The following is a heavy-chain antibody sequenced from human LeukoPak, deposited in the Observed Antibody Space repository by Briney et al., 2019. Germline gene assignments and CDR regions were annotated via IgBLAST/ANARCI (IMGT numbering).Heavy chain of an antibody. J-gene: IGHJ3*02. V-gene: IGHV3-21*01. Sequence: GGSLRLSCAASGFTFSSYSMNWVRQAPGKGLEWVSSISSSSSCIYYADSVKGRFTISRDNAKNSLYLQMNSLRAEDTAVYYCARGGPDDYGDAFDIWGQGTMVTVSS. CDR2: ISSSSSCI. CDR3: ARGGPDDYGDAFDI. CDR1: GFTFSSYS. D-gene: IGHD4-17*01.